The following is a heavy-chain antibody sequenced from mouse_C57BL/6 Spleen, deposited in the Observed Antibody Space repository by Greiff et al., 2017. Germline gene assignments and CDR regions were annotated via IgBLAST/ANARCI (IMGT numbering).Heavy chain of an antibody. CDR3: ARYYGSLSMDY. V-gene: IGHV1-82*01. CDR2: IYPGDGDT. CDR1: GYAFSSSW. Sequence: QVQLQQSGPELVKPGASVKISCKASGYAFSSSWMNWVKQRPGKGLEWIGRIYPGDGDTNYNGKFKGKATLTADKSSSTAYMQLSSLTSEDSAVYFCARYYGSLSMDYWGQGTSVTVSS. D-gene: IGHD1-1*01. J-gene: IGHJ4*01.